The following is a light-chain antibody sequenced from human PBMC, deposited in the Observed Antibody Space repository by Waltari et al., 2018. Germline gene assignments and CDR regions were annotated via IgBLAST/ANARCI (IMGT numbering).Light chain of an antibody. CDR1: QSVGSN. Sequence: EIVLTQSPATLSLSPGERATLSCRASQSVGSNLAWYQQNSGQVPGLLIYEVSRRATGTPARFSGSGSGTDFTLTISSLEPEDFAVYYCQHRSNLITFGQGTRLEIK. V-gene: IGKV3-11*01. J-gene: IGKJ5*01. CDR3: QHRSNLIT. CDR2: EVS.